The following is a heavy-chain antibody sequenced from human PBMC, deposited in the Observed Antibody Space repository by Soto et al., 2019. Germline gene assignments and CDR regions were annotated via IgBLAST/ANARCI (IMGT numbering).Heavy chain of an antibody. Sequence: QVQLVQSGAEVKKPGSSVKVSCKASGGTFSSYAISWVRHAPGQGLEWMGWIIPICGTANYAQKFQGRVTITADEATRTAYMELSSLRSEDTAVYYCARDPTPQWIPSRAYNWFDPWGQGTLGTVSS. V-gene: IGHV1-69*01. CDR3: ARDPTPQWIPSRAYNWFDP. CDR2: IIPICGTA. J-gene: IGHJ5*02. CDR1: GGTFSSYA. D-gene: IGHD5-18*01.